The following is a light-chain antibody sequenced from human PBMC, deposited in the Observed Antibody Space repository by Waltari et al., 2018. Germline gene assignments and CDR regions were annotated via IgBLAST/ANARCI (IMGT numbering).Light chain of an antibody. CDR3: QQSYSTPT. Sequence: DIQMTQSPSSLSASVGDRDTITCRASQSISSYLNWYKQKPGKAPKLLIYAASSLQRGVPSRFSGSGSGTDVTLTISSLQPEDFATYYCQQSYSTPTFGPGTKVDIK. CDR1: QSISSY. CDR2: AAS. V-gene: IGKV1-39*01. J-gene: IGKJ3*01.